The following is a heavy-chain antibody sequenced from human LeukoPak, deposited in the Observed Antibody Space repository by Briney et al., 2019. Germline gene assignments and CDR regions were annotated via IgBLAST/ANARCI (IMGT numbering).Heavy chain of an antibody. CDR1: GFTFSSYA. J-gene: IGHJ4*02. Sequence: TGGSLRLSCAASGFTFSSYAMSWVRQAPGKGLEWVSAISGSGGSTYYADSVKGRFTISRDNAKNSLYLQMNSLRAEDTAVYYCARGQLGFDYWGQGTLVTVSS. V-gene: IGHV3-23*01. D-gene: IGHD6-13*01. CDR2: ISGSGGST. CDR3: ARGQLGFDY.